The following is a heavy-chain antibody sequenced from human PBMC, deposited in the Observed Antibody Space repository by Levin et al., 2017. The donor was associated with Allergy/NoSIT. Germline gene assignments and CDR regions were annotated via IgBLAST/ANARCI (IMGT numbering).Heavy chain of an antibody. D-gene: IGHD1-1*01. CDR2: ISYDGKYK. J-gene: IGHJ6*02. CDR1: GFRFSGYG. V-gene: IGHV3-30*18. Sequence: GGSLRLSCAASGFRFSGYGMHWVRQAPGKVLEWVAVISYDGKYKYYTDSVKGRFTIARDNSKNTLSLQMNSLRAEDTAVYYCAKDDSAGFYSYFYGTDVWGQGTTVTVSS. CDR3: AKDDSAGFYSYFYGTDV.